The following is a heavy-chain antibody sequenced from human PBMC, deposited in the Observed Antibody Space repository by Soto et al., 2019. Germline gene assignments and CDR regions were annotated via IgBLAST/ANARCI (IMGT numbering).Heavy chain of an antibody. CDR3: ARDLYSSSARYFDY. CDR2: ISSSSSYI. J-gene: IGHJ4*02. Sequence: EVQLVESGGGLVKPGGSLRLSCAASGFTFSSYSMNWVRQAPGKGLEWVSSISSSSSYIYYADSVKGRFTISRDNAKNSLYLQLNSLRAEDTAVYYCARDLYSSSARYFDYWGQGTLVTVSS. V-gene: IGHV3-21*01. D-gene: IGHD6-6*01. CDR1: GFTFSSYS.